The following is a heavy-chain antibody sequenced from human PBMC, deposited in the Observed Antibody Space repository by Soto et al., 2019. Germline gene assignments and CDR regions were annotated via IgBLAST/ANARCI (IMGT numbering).Heavy chain of an antibody. CDR2: INPSGGST. J-gene: IGHJ6*02. Sequence: QVQLVQSGAEVKKPGASVKVSCKASGYTFTSYYMHWVRQAPGQGLEWMGIINPSGGSTSYAQKFQGRVTMTRETSTSKVYMELSSLRSEDTALYYCARGSQILEWLFYYYYGMDVGGQGTTVTVSS. CDR1: GYTFTSYY. V-gene: IGHV1-46*01. D-gene: IGHD3-3*01. CDR3: ARGSQILEWLFYYYYGMDV.